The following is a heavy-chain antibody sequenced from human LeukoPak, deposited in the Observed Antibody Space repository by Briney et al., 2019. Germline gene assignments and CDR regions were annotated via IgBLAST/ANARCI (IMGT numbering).Heavy chain of an antibody. V-gene: IGHV3-23*01. CDR2: ISGSGGST. CDR1: GGSFSGYY. D-gene: IGHD5-18*01. Sequence: ETLSLTCAVYGGSFSGYYWSWIRQPPGKGLEWVSAISGSGGSTYYADSVKGRFTISRDNSKNTLYLQMNSLRAEDTAVYYCAKFVRLWAPDDAFDIWGQGTMVTVSS. J-gene: IGHJ3*02. CDR3: AKFVRLWAPDDAFDI.